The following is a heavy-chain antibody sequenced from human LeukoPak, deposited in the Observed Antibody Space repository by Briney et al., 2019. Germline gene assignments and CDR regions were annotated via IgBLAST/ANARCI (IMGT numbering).Heavy chain of an antibody. CDR3: AREAYYDILTGYDY. D-gene: IGHD3-9*01. J-gene: IGHJ4*02. CDR2: INHSGST. Sequence: SETLSLTCAVYGGSFSGYYWSWIRQPPGKGLEWIGEINHSGSTNYNPSPKSRVTISVDTSKNQFSLKLSSVTAADTAVYYCAREAYYDILTGYDYWGQGTLVTVSS. V-gene: IGHV4-34*01. CDR1: GGSFSGYY.